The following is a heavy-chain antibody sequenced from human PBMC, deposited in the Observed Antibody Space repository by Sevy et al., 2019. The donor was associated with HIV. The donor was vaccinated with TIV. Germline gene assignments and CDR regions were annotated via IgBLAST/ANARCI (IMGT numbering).Heavy chain of an antibody. J-gene: IGHJ6*02. CDR2: IIPIFGTA. D-gene: IGHD2-2*01. CDR1: GGTFSSYA. CDR3: ARDGPPGGCSSTSCYYYYGMDV. Sequence: ASVKVSCKASGGTFSSYAISWVRQAPGQGLEWMGGIIPIFGTASYAQKFQGRVTITADESTSTAYMELSSLRSEDTAVYYCARDGPPGGCSSTSCYYYYGMDVWGQGTTVTVSS. V-gene: IGHV1-69*13.